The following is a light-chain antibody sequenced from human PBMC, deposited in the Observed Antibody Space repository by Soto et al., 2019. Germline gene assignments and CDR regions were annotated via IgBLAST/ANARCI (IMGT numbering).Light chain of an antibody. CDR1: QSVSNN. Sequence: IVMTQSPATLSVSPGERVTLSCRASQSVSNNLAWYQQKPGQAPRLLIYAASTRATGLPARFSGSGSGTQFTLTISNLQSEDFAVYYCQQYNNWPPLTFGGGTKVEIK. J-gene: IGKJ4*01. CDR3: QQYNNWPPLT. CDR2: AAS. V-gene: IGKV3-15*01.